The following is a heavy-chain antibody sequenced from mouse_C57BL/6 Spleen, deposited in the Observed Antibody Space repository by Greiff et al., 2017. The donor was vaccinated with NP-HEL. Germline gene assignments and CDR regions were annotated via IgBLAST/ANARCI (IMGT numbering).Heavy chain of an antibody. J-gene: IGHJ1*03. CDR1: GFTFSSYA. Sequence: EVKLVESGRGLVKPGGSLKLSCAASGFTFSSYAMSWVRQTPEKRLEWVATISDGGSYTYYPDNVKGRFTISRDNAKNKLYLQMSHLKSEDTAMYYCARDASTVVATDWYFDVWGTGTTVTVSS. V-gene: IGHV5-4*01. CDR2: ISDGGSYT. CDR3: ARDASTVVATDWYFDV. D-gene: IGHD1-1*01.